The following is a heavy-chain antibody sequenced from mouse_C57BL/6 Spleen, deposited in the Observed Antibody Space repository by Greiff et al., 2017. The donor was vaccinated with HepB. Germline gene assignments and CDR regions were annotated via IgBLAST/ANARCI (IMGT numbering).Heavy chain of an antibody. Sequence: VQVVESGPGLEQPSQSLSITCTVSGFSLTSYGVHWVRQSPGKGLEWLGVIWSGGSTDYRAAFIPRLSLSKDNSKSQIFFKMDSLQADDTAIYYCARSYGSYAMDCWGQGPSVTVSS. CDR3: ARSYGSYAMDC. CDR2: IWSGGST. D-gene: IGHD1-1*01. J-gene: IGHJ4*01. CDR1: GFSLTSYG. V-gene: IGHV2-2*01.